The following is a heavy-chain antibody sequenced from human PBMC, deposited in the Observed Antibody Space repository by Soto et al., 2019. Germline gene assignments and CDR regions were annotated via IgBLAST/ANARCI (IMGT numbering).Heavy chain of an antibody. Sequence: QVHLQESGPGLVKPSQTLSLTCNVSGGSISSGGYYWNWIRQHPGKGLEWIGHIYYNGDASYNPSLSRRQTISIDVSKHQISLELSSMTAADAVVYYCASVSSSDVWGQGTIVPVAS. D-gene: IGHD3-16*01. CDR1: GGSISSGGYY. J-gene: IGHJ3*01. CDR2: IYYNGDA. CDR3: ASVSSSDV. V-gene: IGHV4-31*03.